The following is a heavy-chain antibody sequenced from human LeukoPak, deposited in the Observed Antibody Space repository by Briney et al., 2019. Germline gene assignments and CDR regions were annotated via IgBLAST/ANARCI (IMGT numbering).Heavy chain of an antibody. J-gene: IGHJ4*02. CDR3: ASRAYYDSSGLDY. CDR1: GGSISSYL. CDR2: VSNSGST. Sequence: SETLSLTCTVSGGSISSYLWSWIRQPPGKGLEWIGHVSNSGSTKYNPSLKSRVTISIDTSKKHFSLKLSSVTAADTAVYYCASRAYYDSSGLDYWGQGILVTVSS. D-gene: IGHD3-22*01. V-gene: IGHV4-59*08.